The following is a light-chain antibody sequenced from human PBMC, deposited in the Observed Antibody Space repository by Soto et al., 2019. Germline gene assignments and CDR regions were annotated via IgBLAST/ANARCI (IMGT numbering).Light chain of an antibody. CDR2: GAS. CDR1: QSVSISY. J-gene: IGKJ2*01. Sequence: EIVLTQSPGTLSLSPGERVTLSCRASQSVSISYSAWYQQQPGQAPRLLIYGASSRATGIPDRFSGSGSGTDFTLTISRLEPEDFAVYYCQQYGSSSLFTFGQGTKLEIK. V-gene: IGKV3-20*01. CDR3: QQYGSSSLFT.